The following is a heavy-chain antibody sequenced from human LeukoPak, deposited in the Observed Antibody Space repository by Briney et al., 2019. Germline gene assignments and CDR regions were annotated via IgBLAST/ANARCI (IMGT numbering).Heavy chain of an antibody. CDR3: ARPYSYYTDV. CDR2: IFHSGST. Sequence: SETLSLTCTVSGGSISTSNYYWGWIRQTPGKGLEWIGEIFHSGSTNYNPSLKSRVTISVDKSKNQFSLELDSVTAADTAVYYCARPYSYYTDVWGKGTTVTISS. V-gene: IGHV4-39*07. D-gene: IGHD2-21*01. J-gene: IGHJ6*03. CDR1: GGSISTSNYY.